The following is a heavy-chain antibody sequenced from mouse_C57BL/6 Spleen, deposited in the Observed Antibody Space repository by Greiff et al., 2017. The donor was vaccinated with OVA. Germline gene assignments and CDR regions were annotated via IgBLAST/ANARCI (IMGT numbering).Heavy chain of an antibody. D-gene: IGHD2-4*01. CDR2: ISYDGSN. J-gene: IGHJ1*03. CDR3: ARDPIKGYFDV. CDR1: GYSITSGYY. Sequence: DVKLQESGPGLVKPSQSLSLTCSVTGYSITSGYYWNWIRQFPGNKLEWMGYISYDGSNNYNPSLKNRISITSDTSKNQLFLKLNSVTTEDTATYYCARDPIKGYFDVWGTGTTVTASS. V-gene: IGHV3-6*01.